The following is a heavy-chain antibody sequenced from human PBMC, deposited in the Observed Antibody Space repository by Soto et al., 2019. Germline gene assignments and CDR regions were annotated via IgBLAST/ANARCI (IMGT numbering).Heavy chain of an antibody. Sequence: QITLKESGPTLVKPTQTLTLTCTFSGFSLSTSGVGVGWIRQPPGKALEWLALTYWDDDKRYSPSLKSRLTXTXXTSKNQVVRTMTNMDPVDTATYYCAHRQRTVYFDYWGQGTLVTVSS. D-gene: IGHD4-17*01. J-gene: IGHJ4*02. CDR1: GFSLSTSGVG. CDR3: AHRQRTVYFDY. V-gene: IGHV2-5*02. CDR2: TYWDDDK.